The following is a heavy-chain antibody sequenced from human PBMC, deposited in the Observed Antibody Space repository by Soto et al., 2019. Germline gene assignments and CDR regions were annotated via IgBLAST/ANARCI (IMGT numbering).Heavy chain of an antibody. D-gene: IGHD2-15*01. CDR1: GFTFSSYA. J-gene: IGHJ5*02. Sequence: GGSLRLSCAASGFTFSSYAMSWVRQAPGKGLEWVSAISGSGGSTYYADSVKGRFTISRDNSKNTLYLQMNSLRAEDTAVYYCARLVVPAPNVEVVVAATRYGWFDPWGQGTLVTVSS. CDR2: ISGSGGST. CDR3: ARLVVPAPNVEVVVAATRYGWFDP. V-gene: IGHV3-23*01.